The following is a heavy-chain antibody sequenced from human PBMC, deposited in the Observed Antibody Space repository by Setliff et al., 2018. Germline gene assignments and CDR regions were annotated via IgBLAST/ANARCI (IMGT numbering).Heavy chain of an antibody. CDR1: GDSISAAS. V-gene: IGHV4-59*01. CDR3: ARGGTYRYFDY. Sequence: LSLTCNVSGDSISAASIMAWIRQPPGKGLEFIGYVYYSGAAKYDPSLKSRVTMSVDTSKTQFSLKLNSLTTADTAVYYCARGGTYRYFDYWGQGTLGTVSS. J-gene: IGHJ4*02. CDR2: VYYSGAA.